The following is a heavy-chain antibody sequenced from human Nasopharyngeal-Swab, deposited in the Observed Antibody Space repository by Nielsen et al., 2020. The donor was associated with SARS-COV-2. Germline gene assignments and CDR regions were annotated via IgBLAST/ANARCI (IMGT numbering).Heavy chain of an antibody. CDR3: ARVIVVSGRGAFDI. V-gene: IGHV1-2*06. J-gene: IGHJ3*02. CDR1: GYTFTGYY. CDR2: INPNSGGT. D-gene: IGHD1-26*01. Sequence: ASVKVSCKASGYTFTGYYMHWVRQAPGQGLEWMGRINPNSGGTNYAQKFQGRVTMTRDTSISTAYMELSRLGSDDTAVYYCARVIVVSGRGAFDIWGQGTMVTVSS.